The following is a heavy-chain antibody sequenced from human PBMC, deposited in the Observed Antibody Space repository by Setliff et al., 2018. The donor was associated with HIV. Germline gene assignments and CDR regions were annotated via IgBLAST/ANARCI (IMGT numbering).Heavy chain of an antibody. J-gene: IGHJ4*02. CDR3: ARQNSGYAPGPFDY. Sequence: SETLSLTCTVSGGSFIGSSFQSTWIRQTPGKGLEWIADTAYSGTTMYTNYNPSLESRVIISEDTSRDQFFLKLSSVTAADTAVYYCARQNSGYAPGPFDYWGQGILVTVSS. V-gene: IGHV4-39*01. CDR1: GGSFIGSSFQ. D-gene: IGHD5-12*01. CDR2: TAYSGTTMYT.